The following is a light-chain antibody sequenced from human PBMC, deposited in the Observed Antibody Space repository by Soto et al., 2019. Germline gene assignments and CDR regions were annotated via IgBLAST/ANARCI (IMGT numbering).Light chain of an antibody. CDR3: QQYGSSPPLT. CDR1: QSVSSN. CDR2: GAS. V-gene: IGKV3-20*01. Sequence: EIVMTQSPATLSMSPGERATLSCRASQSVSSNLAWYQQKPGQAPRLLIYGASSRATGIPDRFSGSGSGTDFTLTISRLEPEDFAVYYCQQYGSSPPLTCGGGTKV. J-gene: IGKJ4*01.